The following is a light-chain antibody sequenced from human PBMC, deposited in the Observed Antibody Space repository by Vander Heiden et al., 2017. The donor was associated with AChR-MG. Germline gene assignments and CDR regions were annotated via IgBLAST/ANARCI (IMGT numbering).Light chain of an antibody. CDR2: SGS. Sequence: DLVLTQSPLPLPVPPGEPASIPCRSSQSLLHSNGYNYLDWYLQKPGKAPKLLIYSGSNRASGVPDRFSGSASGIDYTLKISRVEAEDVGVYYCMQDLQNPQTFGQGTKVEIK. CDR3: MQDLQNPQT. J-gene: IGKJ1*01. V-gene: IGKV2-28*01. CDR1: QSLLHSNGYNY.